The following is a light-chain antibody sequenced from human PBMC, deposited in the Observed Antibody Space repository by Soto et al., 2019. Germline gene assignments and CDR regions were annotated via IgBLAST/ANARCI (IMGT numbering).Light chain of an antibody. J-gene: IGKJ1*01. CDR1: QTITGTY. Sequence: EVVFTQFPCTLSLSPGERATLSCRASQTITGTYLAWYQQKPGQAPRLLIHGASTRATGIPDRFSGGGTGTDFNLNISRVEPEDFAMYYCQQYGRSKRWTFGQGTKVDIK. CDR2: GAS. CDR3: QQYGRSKRWT. V-gene: IGKV3-20*01.